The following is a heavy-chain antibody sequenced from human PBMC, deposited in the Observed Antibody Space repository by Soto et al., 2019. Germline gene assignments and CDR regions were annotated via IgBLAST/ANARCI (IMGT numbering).Heavy chain of an antibody. Sequence: ASVKVSCKASGYTFTGYYMHWVRQAPGQGLEWMGWINPNSGGTNYAQKFQGRVTMTRDTSISTAYMELSRLRSDDTAVYYCARDNSDRVVVAATTHYYYYGMDVWGQGTTVTVSS. V-gene: IGHV1-2*02. CDR2: INPNSGGT. J-gene: IGHJ6*02. CDR3: ARDNSDRVVVAATTHYYYYGMDV. D-gene: IGHD2-15*01. CDR1: GYTFTGYY.